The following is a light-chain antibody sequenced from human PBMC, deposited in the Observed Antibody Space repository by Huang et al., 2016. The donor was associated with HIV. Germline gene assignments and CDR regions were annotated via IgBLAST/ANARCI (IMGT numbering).Light chain of an antibody. V-gene: IGKV1-39*01. CDR2: SAS. CDR1: QNINTY. J-gene: IGKJ5*01. CDR3: QQGYSALIT. Sequence: DILLTQSPSSLSASFGDRVTITCRASQNINTYLNWYQQKPGKAPNLRIHSASTLQTGVPSRFSGSGSGTDFTLTVNSLQPEDSATYYCQQGYSALITFGQGTRL.